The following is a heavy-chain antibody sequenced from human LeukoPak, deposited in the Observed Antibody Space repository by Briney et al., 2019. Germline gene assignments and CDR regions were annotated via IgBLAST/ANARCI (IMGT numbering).Heavy chain of an antibody. J-gene: IGHJ4*02. CDR3: ARVIVRDPLLWFGELLGGAFDY. CDR2: IIPIFGTA. V-gene: IGHV1-69*13. CDR1: GGTFSSYA. D-gene: IGHD3-10*01. Sequence: GASVKVSCKASGGTFSSYAISWVRQAPGQGLEWMGGIIPIFGTANYAQKFQGRVTITADESTSTAYMGLSSLRSEDTAVYYCARVIVRDPLLWFGELLGGAFDYWGQGTLVIVSS.